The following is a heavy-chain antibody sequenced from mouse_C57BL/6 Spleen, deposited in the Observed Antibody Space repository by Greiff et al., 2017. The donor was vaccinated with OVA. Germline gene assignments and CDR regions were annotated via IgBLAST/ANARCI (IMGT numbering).Heavy chain of an antibody. Sequence: QVQLQQPGAELVKPGASVKLSCKASGYTFTSYWMQWVKQRPGQGLEWIGEIDPSDSYTNYNQKFKGKATLTVDTSSSTAYMQLSSLTSEDSAVYYCARRYYYGSSYGVDYWGQGTTLTVSS. CDR1: GYTFTSYW. J-gene: IGHJ2*01. V-gene: IGHV1-50*01. CDR3: ARRYYYGSSYGVDY. CDR2: IDPSDSYT. D-gene: IGHD1-1*01.